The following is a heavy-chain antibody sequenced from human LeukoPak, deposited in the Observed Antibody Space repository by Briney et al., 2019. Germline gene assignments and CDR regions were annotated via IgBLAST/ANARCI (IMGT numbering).Heavy chain of an antibody. V-gene: IGHV3-64*01. CDR2: ISSNGGST. CDR1: GFTFSSYS. CDR3: ARGGAYYGSGSYYLDY. Sequence: GSLRLSCAASGFTFSSYSMHWVRQAPGKGLEYVSAISSNGGSTYYANSVKGRFIISRDNSKNTLYLQMGSLRAEDMAVYYCARGGAYYGSGSYYLDYWGQGTLVTVSS. J-gene: IGHJ4*02. D-gene: IGHD3-10*01.